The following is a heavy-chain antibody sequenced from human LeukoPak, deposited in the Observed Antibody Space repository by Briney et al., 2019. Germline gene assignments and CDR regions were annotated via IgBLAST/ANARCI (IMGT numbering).Heavy chain of an antibody. CDR1: GYTFTSYG. V-gene: IGHV1-18*01. D-gene: IGHD4-17*01. CDR3: AREGYGDNVGNWFDP. J-gene: IGHJ5*02. Sequence: ASVKVSCKASGYTFTSYGISWLRQAPGQGLEWMGWISAYNGNTNYAQKLQGRVTMTTDTSTSTAYMELRSLRSDDTAVYYCAREGYGDNVGNWFDPWGQGTLVTVSS. CDR2: ISAYNGNT.